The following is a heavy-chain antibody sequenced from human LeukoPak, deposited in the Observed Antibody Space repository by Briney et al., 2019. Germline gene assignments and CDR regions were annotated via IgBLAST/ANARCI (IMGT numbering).Heavy chain of an antibody. CDR3: ARRHPHSVVATDFDI. Sequence: AAGSLRLSCAASGFTFDDYGMSWVRQAPGKGLEWVSGINWNGGSTGYADSVKGRFTISRDNAKNSLYLQMNSLRAEDTALYYCARRHPHSVVATDFDIWGQGTMVTVSS. V-gene: IGHV3-20*04. CDR2: INWNGGST. D-gene: IGHD2-15*01. J-gene: IGHJ3*02. CDR1: GFTFDDYG.